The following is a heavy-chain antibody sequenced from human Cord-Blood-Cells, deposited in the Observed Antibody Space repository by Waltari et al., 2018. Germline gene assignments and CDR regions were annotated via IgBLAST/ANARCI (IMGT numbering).Heavy chain of an antibody. D-gene: IGHD1-26*01. V-gene: IGHV4-59*11. Sequence: QVQLQESGPGLVKPPATLSLTSTDPGDSLSSHYCSWIRQPPGNGLEWIGYIYYSGSTTYNPSLKSRVTISVDTSKNQFSLKLSSVTAADTAVYYCARVLGFYSGSYYFDYWGQGTLVTVSS. CDR3: ARVLGFYSGSYYFDY. J-gene: IGHJ4*02. CDR1: GDSLSSHY. CDR2: IYYSGST.